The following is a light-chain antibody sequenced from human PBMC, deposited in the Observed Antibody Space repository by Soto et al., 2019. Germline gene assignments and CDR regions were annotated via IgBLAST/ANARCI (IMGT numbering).Light chain of an antibody. CDR3: QQYGSSSIT. V-gene: IGKV3-20*01. CDR2: AAS. CDR1: QGVSNSY. J-gene: IGKJ5*01. Sequence: EIVLTQSPGTLSLSAGERATLSCRASQGVSNSYLAWYQQRPGQAPRLLIYAASSRATGIPDRFSGSGSGTDFTLTISRLEPEDFAVYYCQQYGSSSITFGQGTRLEI.